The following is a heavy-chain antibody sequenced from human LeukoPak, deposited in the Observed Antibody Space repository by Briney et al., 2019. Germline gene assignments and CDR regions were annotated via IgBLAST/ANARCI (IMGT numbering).Heavy chain of an antibody. CDR2: IIPIFGTA. CDR1: GGTFSSYA. Sequence: SVKVSCKASGGTFSSYAISWVRQAPGQGLEWMGGIIPIFGTANYAQKFQGRVTITADKSASTAYMELSSLRSEDTAVYCARGRPTTSIAAAGVNWFDPWGQGTLVTVSS. D-gene: IGHD6-13*01. CDR3: ARGRPTTSIAAAGVNWFDP. J-gene: IGHJ5*02. V-gene: IGHV1-69*06.